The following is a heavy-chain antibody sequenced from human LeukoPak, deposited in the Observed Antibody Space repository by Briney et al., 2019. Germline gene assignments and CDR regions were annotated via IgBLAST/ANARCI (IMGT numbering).Heavy chain of an antibody. CDR1: GFTFSSYS. V-gene: IGHV3-21*01. J-gene: IGHJ4*02. Sequence: PGGSLRLSCAASGFTFSSYSMNWVRQAPGKGLEWISSISSSGTYIYYADSVKGRFTISRDNAKNPLYLQMNSLRAEDTAVYYCASGYGRARASDYWGQGTLVTVSS. CDR3: ASGYGRARASDY. CDR2: ISSSGTYI. D-gene: IGHD1-26*01.